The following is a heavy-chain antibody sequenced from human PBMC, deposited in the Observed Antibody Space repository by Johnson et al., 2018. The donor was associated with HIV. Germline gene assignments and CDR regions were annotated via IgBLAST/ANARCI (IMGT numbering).Heavy chain of an antibody. CDR1: GFTFSNYA. V-gene: IGHV3-23*01. CDR2: ISGSDGST. J-gene: IGHJ3*02. Sequence: VQLLESGGGLVQRGGSLRLSCAASGFTFSNYAMNWVRQAPGKGLEWVTAISGSDGSTYYADSVKGRFTISSDNSKNTLYLQMNSLRAEDTAVYYCAKEGRDYVWGSPYDAFDIWGQGTMVTVSS. D-gene: IGHD3-16*01. CDR3: AKEGRDYVWGSPYDAFDI.